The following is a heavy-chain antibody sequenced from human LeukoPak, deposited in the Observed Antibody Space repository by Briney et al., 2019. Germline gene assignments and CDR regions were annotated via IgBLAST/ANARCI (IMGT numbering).Heavy chain of an antibody. D-gene: IGHD3-3*01. J-gene: IGHJ4*02. CDR1: GFTFSSYA. Sequence: GGSLRLSCAASGFTFSSYAMTWVRQAPGKGLEWVSAISGSGGSTYYADSVKGRFTISRDNSKNTLYLQMNSLRAEDTAVYYCARRSGYYYFDYWGQGTLVTVSS. CDR3: ARRSGYYYFDY. V-gene: IGHV3-23*01. CDR2: ISGSGGST.